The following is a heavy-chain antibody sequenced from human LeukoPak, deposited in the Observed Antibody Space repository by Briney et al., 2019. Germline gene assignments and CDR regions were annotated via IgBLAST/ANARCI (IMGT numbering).Heavy chain of an antibody. CDR2: IYHSGST. Sequence: SETLSLTCTVSGYSISSGYYWGWIRQPPGKGLEWIGSIYHSGSTYYNPSLKSRVTISVDTSKNQFSLKLSSVTAADTAVYYCARGYSYGPRGWFDPWGQGTLVTVSS. J-gene: IGHJ5*02. V-gene: IGHV4-38-2*02. D-gene: IGHD5-18*01. CDR3: ARGYSYGPRGWFDP. CDR1: GYSISSGYY.